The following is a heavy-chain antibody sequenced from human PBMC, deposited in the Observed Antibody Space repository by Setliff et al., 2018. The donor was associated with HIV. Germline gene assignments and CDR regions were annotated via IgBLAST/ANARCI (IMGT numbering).Heavy chain of an antibody. CDR3: ARGTLYYDYVWGTPFPFDY. D-gene: IGHD3-16*01. Sequence: SETLSLTCSVSGGSISRSFYYWGWLRQPPGKGLEWIGSIYYSGSTNYNPSLKSRVTISVVTSKNQFSLKLSSVTAADTAVYYCARGTLYYDYVWGTPFPFDYWGQGTLVTVSS. CDR2: IYYSGST. CDR1: GGSISRSFYY. J-gene: IGHJ4*02. V-gene: IGHV4-39*07.